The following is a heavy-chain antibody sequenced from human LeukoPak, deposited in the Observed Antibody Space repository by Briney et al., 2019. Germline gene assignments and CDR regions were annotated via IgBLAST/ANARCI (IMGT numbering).Heavy chain of an antibody. CDR3: ARDDPNWDPSSYYFDS. Sequence: ASVKVSCKASGYTFTSYYMHWVRQAPGQGLEWMGIINPSGGSTSYAQKFQGRVTMTRDTSTSTVYMELSSLRSEDAAVYYCARDDPNWDPSSYYFDSWGQGVRVTVSS. CDR2: INPSGGST. CDR1: GYTFTSYY. V-gene: IGHV1-46*01. J-gene: IGHJ4*02. D-gene: IGHD3-10*01.